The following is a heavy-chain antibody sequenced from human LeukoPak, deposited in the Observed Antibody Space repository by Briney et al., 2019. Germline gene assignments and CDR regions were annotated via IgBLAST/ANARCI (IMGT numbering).Heavy chain of an antibody. D-gene: IGHD4-17*01. Sequence: GGSLRLSCAASGFTFSDYSMSWVRQAPGKGLEWVSSISYSSSYIYYADSVKGRLTISRDNAKNSLYLQMNSLRAEDTAVYYCAKDPNGDYIGTFDIWGQGTMVTVSS. CDR1: GFTFSDYS. CDR2: ISYSSSYI. CDR3: AKDPNGDYIGTFDI. J-gene: IGHJ3*02. V-gene: IGHV3-21*04.